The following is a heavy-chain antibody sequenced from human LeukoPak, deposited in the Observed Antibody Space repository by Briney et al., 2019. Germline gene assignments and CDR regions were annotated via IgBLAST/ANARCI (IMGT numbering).Heavy chain of an antibody. Sequence: TGGSLRLSCAASGFTFSTYSMNWVRQAPGKGLEWIGYIYHSGSTYYNPSLKSRVTISVDRSKNQFSLKLSSVTAADTAVYYCARVNRSYYDIFGLVIDYWGQGTLVTVSS. CDR3: ARVNRSYYDIFGLVIDY. D-gene: IGHD3-9*01. CDR2: IYHSGST. J-gene: IGHJ4*02. V-gene: IGHV4-4*02. CDR1: GFTFSTYSM.